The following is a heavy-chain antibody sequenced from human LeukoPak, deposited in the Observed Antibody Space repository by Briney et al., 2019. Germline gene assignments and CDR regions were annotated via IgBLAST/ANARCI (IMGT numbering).Heavy chain of an antibody. CDR2: IYSSGST. J-gene: IGHJ4*02. CDR1: GGSISSYY. V-gene: IGHV4-59*01. D-gene: IGHD3-10*01. CDR3: ASGSTYYYGSGSYGN. Sequence: SETLSLTCTVSGGSISSYYWSWLRQPPGKGREWVGYIYSSGSTNYNPSLKSRVTISVDTSKNQFSLKLSSVAAADTAVYYCASGSTYYYGSGSYGNWGQGTLVTVSS.